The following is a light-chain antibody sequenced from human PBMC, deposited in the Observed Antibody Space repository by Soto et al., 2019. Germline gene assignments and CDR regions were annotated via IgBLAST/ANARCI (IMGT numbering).Light chain of an antibody. CDR2: RGS. CDR1: QNIRGNE. J-gene: IGKJ1*01. CDR3: QDYGTSAPWT. Sequence: EVVLTQSPGTLSLSPGERATLSCRASQNIRGNELAWYQQKPGQAPRLLIYRGSSRATGIPDRFSGPGSGTDLTLTTSRLEPEDFAVYYCQDYGTSAPWTFGQGTKVEIK. V-gene: IGKV3-20*01.